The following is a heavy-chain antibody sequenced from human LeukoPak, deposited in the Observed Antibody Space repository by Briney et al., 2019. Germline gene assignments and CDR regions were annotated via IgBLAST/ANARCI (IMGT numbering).Heavy chain of an antibody. Sequence: GGSLRLSCAASGFTFSSYAMSWVRQAPGKGLEWVSAISGSGGSTYYADSVKGRFTISRDNSKNTLYLQMNSLRAEDTAVYYCAKDQPSPPRYYYEKTYYYYSGMDVWGQGTTVTVSS. CDR1: GFTFSSYA. CDR3: AKDQPSPPRYYYEKTYYYYSGMDV. CDR2: ISGSGGST. J-gene: IGHJ6*02. V-gene: IGHV3-23*01. D-gene: IGHD3-22*01.